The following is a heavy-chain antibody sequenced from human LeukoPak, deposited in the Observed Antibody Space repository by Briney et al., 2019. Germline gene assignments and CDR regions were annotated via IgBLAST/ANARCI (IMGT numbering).Heavy chain of an antibody. CDR2: IIPIFGTV. CDR3: ARAIITGIAAAGGVFDY. Sequence: ASVKVSCKASGGTFSSYAISWVRQAPGQGLEWMGGIIPIFGTVNYAQKFQGRVTITADKSTSTAYMELSSLRSEDTAVYYCARAIITGIAAAGGVFDYWGQGTLVTVSS. J-gene: IGHJ4*02. V-gene: IGHV1-69*06. CDR1: GGTFSSYA. D-gene: IGHD6-13*01.